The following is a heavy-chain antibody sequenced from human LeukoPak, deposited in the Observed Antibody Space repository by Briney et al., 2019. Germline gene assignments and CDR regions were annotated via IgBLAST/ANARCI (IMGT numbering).Heavy chain of an antibody. Sequence: SETLSLTCAVYGGSFSGYYWSWIRQPPGKGLEWIGEINHSGSTNYNPSLKSRVTISVDTSKNQFSLKLSSVTAADTAVYYCARNYYDFWSGYYTDYYYGMDVWGQGTTVTVSS. V-gene: IGHV4-34*01. J-gene: IGHJ6*02. CDR1: GGSFSGYY. D-gene: IGHD3-3*01. CDR2: INHSGST. CDR3: ARNYYDFWSGYYTDYYYGMDV.